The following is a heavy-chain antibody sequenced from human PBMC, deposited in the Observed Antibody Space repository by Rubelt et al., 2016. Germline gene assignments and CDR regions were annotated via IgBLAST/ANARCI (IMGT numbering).Heavy chain of an antibody. D-gene: IGHD1-1*01. Sequence: EVQLLESGGGLIQPGGSLRLSCAASGFTFSSFAMDWVRQAPGKGLEWVSLIYSGGSTYYADSVKGRFTISRDNSKKTLYLQMNSLRAEDTAVYYCATSTIGTTGHAFDFWGQGTLVAVSS. CDR2: IYSGGST. CDR1: GFTFSSFA. CDR3: ATSTIGTTGHAFDF. J-gene: IGHJ4*02. V-gene: IGHV3-23*03.